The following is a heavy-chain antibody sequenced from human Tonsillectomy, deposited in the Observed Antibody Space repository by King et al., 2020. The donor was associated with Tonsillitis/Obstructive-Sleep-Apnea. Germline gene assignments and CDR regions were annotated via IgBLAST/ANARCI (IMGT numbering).Heavy chain of an antibody. D-gene: IGHD1-14*01. CDR2: INHSGST. Sequence: HVQLQQWGAGLLKPSETLSLTCAVYGGSFSGYYWSWIRQPPGKGLEWIGEINHSGSTNYNPSLKSRVTISVDTSKNQFSLKLSSVTAADTAVYYCARDHPGLYYGMDVWGQGTTVTVSS. CDR3: ARDHPGLYYGMDV. J-gene: IGHJ6*02. V-gene: IGHV4-34*01. CDR1: GGSFSGYY.